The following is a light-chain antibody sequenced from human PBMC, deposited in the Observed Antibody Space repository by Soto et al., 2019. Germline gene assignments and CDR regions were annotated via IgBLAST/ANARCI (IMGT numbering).Light chain of an antibody. CDR3: QQYYRPWT. V-gene: IGKV4-1*01. CDR2: WAS. J-gene: IGKJ1*01. Sequence: DIVMTQSPDSLAVSLGERATINCKSSQSVLYSSNNKNYLAWYQQKPGQPPKLLIYWASTRESGVPDRFSGSGSGTDFTPTIRSLQAEDVAVYYCQQYYRPWTFGQGTKVEIK. CDR1: QSVLYSSNNKNY.